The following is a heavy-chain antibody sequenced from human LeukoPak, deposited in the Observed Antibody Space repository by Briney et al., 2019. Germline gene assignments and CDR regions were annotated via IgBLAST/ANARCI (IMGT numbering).Heavy chain of an antibody. D-gene: IGHD2-2*01. CDR2: ISVYNGQT. J-gene: IGHJ3*02. V-gene: IGHV1-18*01. Sequence: PPASVKVSCKASGYSFPSYGITWVRQAPGQGLEWMGRISVYNGQTTYSQKFQGRVTMTTDTSTSTAYMELSSLRSEDTAVYYCATVPAHDAFDIWGQGTMVTVSS. CDR3: ATVPAHDAFDI. CDR1: GYSFPSYG.